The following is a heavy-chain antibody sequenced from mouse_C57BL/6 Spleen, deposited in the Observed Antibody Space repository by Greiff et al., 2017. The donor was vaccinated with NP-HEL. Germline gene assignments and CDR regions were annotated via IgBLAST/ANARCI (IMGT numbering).Heavy chain of an antibody. J-gene: IGHJ3*01. CDR1: GYTFTSYG. V-gene: IGHV1-81*01. Sequence: QVQLKESGAELARPGASVKLSCKASGYTFTSYGISWVKQRTGQGLEWIGEIYPRSGNTYYNEKFKGKATLTADKSSSTAYMELRSLTSDDSAVYFSARSDSNYSFAYWGQGTLVTVSA. D-gene: IGHD2-5*01. CDR2: IYPRSGNT. CDR3: ARSDSNYSFAY.